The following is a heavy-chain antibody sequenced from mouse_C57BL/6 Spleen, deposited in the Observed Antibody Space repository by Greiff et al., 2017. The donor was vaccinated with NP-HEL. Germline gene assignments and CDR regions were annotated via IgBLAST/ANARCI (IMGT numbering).Heavy chain of an antibody. Sequence: EVMLVESAGGLVQPGSSMKLSCTASGFTFSDYYMDWVRQVPEKGLEWVANINYDGSSTYYLDSLKSRFIISRDNAKNILYLQMSSLKSEDTATYYWARYDDDRTWFAYWGQGTLVTVAA. CDR1: GFTFSDYY. V-gene: IGHV5-16*01. J-gene: IGHJ3*01. CDR3: ARYDDDRTWFAY. CDR2: INYDGSST. D-gene: IGHD2-4*01.